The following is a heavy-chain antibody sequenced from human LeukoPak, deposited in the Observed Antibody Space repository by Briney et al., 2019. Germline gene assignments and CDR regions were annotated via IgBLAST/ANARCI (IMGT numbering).Heavy chain of an antibody. D-gene: IGHD3-22*01. Sequence: PSETLSLTCTVSGGSISSYYWSWIRQPPGKGLEWIGYIYYSGSTNYNASLKSRVTISVDTSKNQFSLKLSSVTAADTAVYYCARGRGPYYDSSGYYRDAFDIWGQGTMATASS. CDR3: ARGRGPYYDSSGYYRDAFDI. CDR2: IYYSGST. V-gene: IGHV4-59*01. CDR1: GGSISSYY. J-gene: IGHJ3*02.